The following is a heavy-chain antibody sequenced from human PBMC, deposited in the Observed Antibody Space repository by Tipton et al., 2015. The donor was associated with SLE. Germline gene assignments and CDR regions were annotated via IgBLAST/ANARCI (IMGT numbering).Heavy chain of an antibody. J-gene: IGHJ4*02. D-gene: IGHD3-9*01. Sequence: LRLSCAVYGGSFSGYSWNWIRQPPGKGLEWIGEINGSGSTSYNPSLKRRVSISIETSKNQFSLKVTSVTAADTAVYYCARQISATGNFDSWGQGNLVTVSS. CDR3: ARQISATGNFDS. CDR1: GGSFSGYS. V-gene: IGHV4-34*01. CDR2: INGSGST.